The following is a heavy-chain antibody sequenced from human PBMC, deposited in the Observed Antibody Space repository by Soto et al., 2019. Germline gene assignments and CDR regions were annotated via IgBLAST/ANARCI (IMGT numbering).Heavy chain of an antibody. J-gene: IGHJ4*02. CDR3: TSRIVVTLDYFDY. CDR2: IKSKTDGGTT. CDR1: VFTFSNAW. V-gene: IGHV3-15*01. D-gene: IGHD2-2*01. Sequence: AGGSLRLSCAASVFTFSNAWMSWVRQAPGKGLEWVGRIKSKTDGGTTDYAAPVKGRFTISRDDSKNTLYLQMNSLKTEDTAVYYCTSRIVVTLDYFDYWGQGTLVTVSS.